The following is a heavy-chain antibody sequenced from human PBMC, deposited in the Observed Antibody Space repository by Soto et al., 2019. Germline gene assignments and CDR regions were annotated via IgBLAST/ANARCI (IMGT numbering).Heavy chain of an antibody. CDR2: INPSGGST. D-gene: IGHD2-2*01. V-gene: IGHV1-46*01. J-gene: IGHJ4*02. CDR3: ARDVIVVVPAVAKPSFDY. CDR1: GYTFTSYY. Sequence: ASVKVSCKASGYTFTSYYMHWVRQAPGQGLEWMGIINPSGGSTSYAQKFQGRVTMTRDTSTSTVYMELSSLRSEDTAVYYCARDVIVVVPAVAKPSFDYWGQGTLVTVSS.